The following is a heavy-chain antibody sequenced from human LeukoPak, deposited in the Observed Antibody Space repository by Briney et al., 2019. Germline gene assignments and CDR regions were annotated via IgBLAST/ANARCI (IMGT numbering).Heavy chain of an antibody. Sequence: GGSLSLSCAASGFTFSSYAMSWVRQTPGKGLEWVSVIIGSVASTYYADSVKGRFTISRDNSKNTLYLQMNSLRADDTAVYYCAKGGYDYVEVGYFDYWGQGTLVTVSS. J-gene: IGHJ4*02. CDR1: GFTFSSYA. CDR2: IIGSVAST. CDR3: AKGGYDYVEVGYFDY. D-gene: IGHD5-12*01. V-gene: IGHV3-23*01.